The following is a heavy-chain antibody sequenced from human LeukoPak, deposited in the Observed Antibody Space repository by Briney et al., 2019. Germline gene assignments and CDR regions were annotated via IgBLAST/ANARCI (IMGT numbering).Heavy chain of an antibody. J-gene: IGHJ4*02. CDR2: MNPNSGNT. V-gene: IGHV1-8*01. D-gene: IGHD1-1*01. CDR1: GYTFTRYD. CDR3: ARGIGTFFY. Sequence: ASVKVSCKASGYTFTRYDINRVRQATGQGLEWMGWMNPNSGNTGYAQKFQSRVTMTRNTSISTAYMELSSLRSEDTAVYCCARGIGTFFYWGQGTLVTVSS.